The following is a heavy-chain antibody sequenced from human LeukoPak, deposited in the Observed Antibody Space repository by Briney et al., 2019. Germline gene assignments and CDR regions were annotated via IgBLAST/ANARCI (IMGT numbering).Heavy chain of an antibody. J-gene: IGHJ4*02. CDR1: GGSFSGYY. D-gene: IGHD5-18*01. CDR3: ARSGYSYGPRENYFDY. V-gene: IGHV4-34*01. Sequence: PSETLSLTCAVYGGSFSGYYWSWIRQPPGKGLEWIGEINHSGSTNYNPSLKSRVTISVDTSKNQFSLKLSSVTAADTAVYYCARSGYSYGPRENYFDYWGQGTLVTVSS. CDR2: INHSGST.